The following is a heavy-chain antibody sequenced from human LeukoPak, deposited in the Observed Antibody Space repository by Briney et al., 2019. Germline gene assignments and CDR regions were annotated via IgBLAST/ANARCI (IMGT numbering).Heavy chain of an antibody. Sequence: SETLSLTCTVSGYFISSGYYWGWLRQPPGKGLEWLGSIYHSGSTYYNPSLKSRVTISVDTSKNQFSLKLSSVTAADTAVYYCASGIAAAELYYYMDVWGKGTTVTVSS. CDR2: IYHSGST. CDR1: GYFISSGYY. J-gene: IGHJ6*03. D-gene: IGHD6-13*01. CDR3: ASGIAAAELYYYMDV. V-gene: IGHV4-38-2*02.